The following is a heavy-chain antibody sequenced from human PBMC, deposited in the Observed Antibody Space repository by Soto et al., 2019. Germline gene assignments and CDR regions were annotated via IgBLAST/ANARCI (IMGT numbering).Heavy chain of an antibody. Sequence: PRLSCTTSGFSFGDYAMTWVRQAPGKGLEWVGFIRNPGYGGTTEYATPVKGRFIISRDDSMSSAYLQLNSLKVDDSAVYYCVRGSFGYYGPWGQGTLVTVSS. V-gene: IGHV3-49*04. CDR1: GFSFGDYA. CDR2: IRNPGYGGTT. J-gene: IGHJ5*02. CDR3: VRGSFGYYGP. D-gene: IGHD3-3*01.